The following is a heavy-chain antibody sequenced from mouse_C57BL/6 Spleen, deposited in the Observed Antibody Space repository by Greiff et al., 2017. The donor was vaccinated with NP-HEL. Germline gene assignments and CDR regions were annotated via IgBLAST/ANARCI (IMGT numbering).Heavy chain of an antibody. CDR3: AETTVVATRGAMDY. Sequence: QVQLQQSGPELVKPGASVKISCKASGYAFSSSWMNWVKQRPGKGLEWIGRIYPGDGDTNYNGKFKGKATLTADKSSSTAYMQLSSLASEDSAVYFGAETTVVATRGAMDYWGQGTSVTVSS. D-gene: IGHD1-1*01. J-gene: IGHJ4*01. V-gene: IGHV1-82*01. CDR2: IYPGDGDT. CDR1: GYAFSSSW.